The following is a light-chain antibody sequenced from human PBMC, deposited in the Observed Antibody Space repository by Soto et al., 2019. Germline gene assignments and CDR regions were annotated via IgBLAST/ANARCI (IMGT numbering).Light chain of an antibody. CDR1: QSISSW. Sequence: DIQMTQSPSTLSASVGDRVTITCLASQSISSWLAWYQQKPGKAPKLLIYDASSLESGVPSRFSGSGSGTEFTLTISSLQPDDFATYYCQQYNSSPVGFGQGTKVDIK. CDR3: QQYNSSPVG. V-gene: IGKV1-5*01. J-gene: IGKJ1*01. CDR2: DAS.